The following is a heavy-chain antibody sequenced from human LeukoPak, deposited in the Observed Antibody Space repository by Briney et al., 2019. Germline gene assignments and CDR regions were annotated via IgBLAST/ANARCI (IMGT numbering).Heavy chain of an antibody. CDR2: MNTDGSTI. V-gene: IGHV3-74*01. CDR1: GFIFSNYW. Sequence: GGSLRLSCAASGFIFSNYWMHWVRQAPGEELVWVSRMNTDGSTIKYADYVKGRFTISRDNAKNTLYLQMNSLTTEDTAVYYCATAGKYRFDNWGQGILVTVSS. J-gene: IGHJ5*02. CDR3: ATAGKYRFDN. D-gene: IGHD6-19*01.